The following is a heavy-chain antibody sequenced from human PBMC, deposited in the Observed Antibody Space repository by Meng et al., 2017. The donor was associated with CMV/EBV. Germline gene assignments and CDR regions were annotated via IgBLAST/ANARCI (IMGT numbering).Heavy chain of an antibody. CDR1: GFTFSSYA. CDR2: IYSGGST. D-gene: IGHD3-3*01. V-gene: IGHV3-66*02. J-gene: IGHJ5*02. Sequence: GESLKISCAASGFTFSSYAMSWVRQAPGKGLEWVSVIYSGGSTYYADSVKGRFTISRDNSKNTLYLQMNSLRAEDTAVYYCARAALWSGSIWFDPWGQGTLVTVSS. CDR3: ARAALWSGSIWFDP.